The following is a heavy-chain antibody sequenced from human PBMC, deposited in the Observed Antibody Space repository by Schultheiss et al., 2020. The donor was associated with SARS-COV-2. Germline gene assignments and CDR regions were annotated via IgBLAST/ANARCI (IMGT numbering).Heavy chain of an antibody. D-gene: IGHD4-11*01. J-gene: IGHJ6*03. CDR2: IYYSGST. CDR3: ARAVTTGYYYMDV. V-gene: IGHV4-61*01. Sequence: GSLRLSCTVSGGSISSGSYYWSWIRQPPGKGLEWIGYIYYSGSTNYNPSLKSRVTISVDTSKNQFSLKLSSVTAADTAVYYCARAVTTGYYYMDVWGKGTTVTVSS. CDR1: GGSISSGSYY.